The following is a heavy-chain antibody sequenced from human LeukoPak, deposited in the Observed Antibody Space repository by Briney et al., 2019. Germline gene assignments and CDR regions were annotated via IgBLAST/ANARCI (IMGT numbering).Heavy chain of an antibody. V-gene: IGHV1-46*01. J-gene: IGHJ6*03. CDR1: GYTFTSYY. CDR2: INPSGGST. CDR3: ARSPQYQLLLRHTSYYMDV. D-gene: IGHD2-2*01. Sequence: GASVKVSCKASGYTFTSYYMHWVRQAPGEGLEWMGIINPSGGSTTYAQKFQGRVTMTRDMSTSTVYMDLSSLRSEDTAVYYCARSPQYQLLLRHTSYYMDVWGKGTTVTVSS.